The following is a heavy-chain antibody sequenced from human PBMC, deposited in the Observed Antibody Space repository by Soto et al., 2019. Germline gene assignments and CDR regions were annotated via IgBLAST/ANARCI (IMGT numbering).Heavy chain of an antibody. CDR2: IIPILGIA. J-gene: IGHJ4*02. V-gene: IGHV1-69*02. CDR1: GGTFSSYS. D-gene: IGHD6-19*01. Sequence: QVQLVQSGAELKKPGSSVKVSCKASGGTFSSYSISWVRQAPGQGLEWMGRIIPILGIANYAQKLQGRVTITADKSTSTAYMELSSLRSEDTAVYFCARGAAGIAVAGPSSYFDYWGQGTLVTVSS. CDR3: ARGAAGIAVAGPSSYFDY.